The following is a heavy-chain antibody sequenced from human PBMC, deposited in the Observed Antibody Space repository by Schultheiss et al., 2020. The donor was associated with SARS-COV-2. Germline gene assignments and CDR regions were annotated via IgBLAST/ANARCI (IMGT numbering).Heavy chain of an antibody. V-gene: IGHV3-21*04. CDR1: GFTFSSYS. Sequence: GGSLRLSCAASGFTFSSYSMNWVRQAPGKGLEWVSSISSSSSYIYYADSVKGRFTISRDNAKNSLYLQMNSLRAEDTALYYCARDCTVELRGYYYYYMDVWGKGTTVTVSS. D-gene: IGHD1-7*01. CDR2: ISSSSSYI. J-gene: IGHJ6*03. CDR3: ARDCTVELRGYYYYYMDV.